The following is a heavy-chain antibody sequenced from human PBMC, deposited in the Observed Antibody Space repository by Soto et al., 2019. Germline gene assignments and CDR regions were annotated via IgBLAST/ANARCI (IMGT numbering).Heavy chain of an antibody. J-gene: IGHJ4*02. V-gene: IGHV3-23*01. Sequence: HPGGSLRLSCAASGFTFSSYAMSWVRQAPGKGLEWVSAISGSGGSTYYADSVKGRFTISRDNSKNTLYLQMNSLRAEDTAVYYCAKVAPRRDYDILTGYFGGPYFPYFDYWGQGTLVTVSS. CDR1: GFTFSSYA. CDR2: ISGSGGST. D-gene: IGHD3-9*01. CDR3: AKVAPRRDYDILTGYFGGPYFPYFDY.